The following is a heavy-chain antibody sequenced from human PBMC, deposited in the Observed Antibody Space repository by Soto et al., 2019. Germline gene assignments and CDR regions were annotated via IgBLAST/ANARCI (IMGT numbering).Heavy chain of an antibody. Sequence: SLRLSCTASGFTFGDYAMSWFRQAPGKXLEWVGFIRSKAYGGTTEYAASVKGRFTISRDDSKSIAYLQMNSLKTEDTAVYYCTSSSVGYSYGYDGAFDIWGQGTMVTVSS. J-gene: IGHJ3*02. CDR1: GFTFGDYA. D-gene: IGHD5-18*01. CDR3: TSSSVGYSYGYDGAFDI. CDR2: IRSKAYGGTT. V-gene: IGHV3-49*03.